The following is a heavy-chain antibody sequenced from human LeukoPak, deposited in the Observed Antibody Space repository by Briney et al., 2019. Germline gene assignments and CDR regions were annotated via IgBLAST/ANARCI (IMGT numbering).Heavy chain of an antibody. CDR2: ISSNGGST. D-gene: IGHD6-19*01. V-gene: IGHV3-64*01. CDR3: ARGSKTGYSSGWYRGAEFDP. Sequence: GGSLRLSCAASGFTFSSYAMHWVRQAPGKGLEYVSAISSNGGSTYYANSVKGRFTISRGNSKNTLYLQMGSLRAEDMAVYYCARGSKTGYSSGWYRGAEFDPWGQGTLVTVSS. CDR1: GFTFSSYA. J-gene: IGHJ5*02.